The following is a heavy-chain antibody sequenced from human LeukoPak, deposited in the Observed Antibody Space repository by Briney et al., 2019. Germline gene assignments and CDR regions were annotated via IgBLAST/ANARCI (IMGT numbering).Heavy chain of an antibody. V-gene: IGHV6-1*01. CDR1: GDSFSSNSAA. J-gene: IGHJ4*02. CDR3: ARGPYYFDY. CDR2: TYYRSKWYN. Sequence: SQTLSLTCAISGDSFSSNSAAWNWHRPSPSRGLEWLGRTYYRSKWYNDYAVSVKSRITINPDTSKSQFSLQLNSVTPEDTAVYYCARGPYYFDYWGQGTLVTVSS.